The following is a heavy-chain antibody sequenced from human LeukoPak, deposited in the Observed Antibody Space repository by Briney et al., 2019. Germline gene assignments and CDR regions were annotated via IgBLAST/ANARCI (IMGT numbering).Heavy chain of an antibody. CDR3: ARQGDSSGYYHVNFDFDY. J-gene: IGHJ4*02. D-gene: IGHD3-22*01. CDR2: IYYSGST. CDR1: GGSISSSSYY. V-gene: IGHV4-39*01. Sequence: SETLSLTCTVSGGSISSSSYYWGWIRQPPGKGLEWIGSIYYSGSTYYNPSLKSRVTISVDTSKNQFSLKLSSVTAADTAVNYCARQGDSSGYYHVNFDFDYWGQGTLVTVSS.